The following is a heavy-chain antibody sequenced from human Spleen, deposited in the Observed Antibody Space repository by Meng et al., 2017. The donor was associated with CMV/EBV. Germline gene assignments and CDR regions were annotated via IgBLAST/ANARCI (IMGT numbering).Heavy chain of an antibody. CDR2: ISSSRSYI. CDR1: GYTFSRYS. J-gene: IGHJ6*02. CDR3: AGHPSAAGTSFYYGMDV. V-gene: IGHV3-21*04. Sequence: SCKASGYTFSRYSMNWVRQAPGKGLEWVAFISSSRSYINYADSVKGRFTISAGKSSNTAYLQWSSLKASDSAMYYCAGHPSAAGTSFYYGMDVWGQGTTVTVSS. D-gene: IGHD6-13*01.